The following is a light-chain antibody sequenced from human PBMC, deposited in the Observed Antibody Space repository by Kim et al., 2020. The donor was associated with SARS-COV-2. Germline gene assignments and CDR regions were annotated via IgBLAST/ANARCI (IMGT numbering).Light chain of an antibody. Sequence: GQRVTISCSGSSSNIGSNYVYWYQQLPGTPPKLLIYRNNQRPSGVPDRFSGSKSGTSASLAISGLRSEDEADYYCAAWDDSLSGWLFGGGTQLTVL. CDR3: AAWDDSLSGWL. J-gene: IGLJ3*02. V-gene: IGLV1-47*01. CDR2: RNN. CDR1: SSNIGSNY.